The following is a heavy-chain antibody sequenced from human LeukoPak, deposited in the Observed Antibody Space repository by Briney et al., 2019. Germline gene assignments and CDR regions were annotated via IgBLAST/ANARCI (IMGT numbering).Heavy chain of an antibody. Sequence: ASVKVSCKPSGYTFTSYGISWVRQAPGRGIEWMGWINAYNGNTHYAQKLQGRVTMTTDTSTSTAYMELRSLRSDDTAVYYCARESSGYNFGVFDYWGQGTLVTVSS. CDR2: INAYNGNT. CDR3: ARESSGYNFGVFDY. J-gene: IGHJ4*02. CDR1: GYTFTSYG. V-gene: IGHV1-18*01. D-gene: IGHD5-24*01.